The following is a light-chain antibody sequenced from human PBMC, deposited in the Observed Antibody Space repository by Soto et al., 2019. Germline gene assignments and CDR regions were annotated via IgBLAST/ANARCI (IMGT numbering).Light chain of an antibody. Sequence: QSVLTQPPSASGSPGQSVTISCSGTSSDVGGYNYVSWHQHHPGKAPKVMIYEVTKRPSGVPERFSASKSGNTASLTVSGLQAEDEADYYCSSYAGSNNFVVFGGGTQLTVL. J-gene: IGLJ2*01. CDR1: SSDVGGYNY. V-gene: IGLV2-8*01. CDR2: EVT. CDR3: SSYAGSNNFVV.